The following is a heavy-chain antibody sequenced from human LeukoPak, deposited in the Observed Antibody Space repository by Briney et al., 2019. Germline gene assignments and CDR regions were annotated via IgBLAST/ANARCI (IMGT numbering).Heavy chain of an antibody. CDR2: ITSSGGTT. CDR1: GLPISSAW. CDR3: AADVPHPLSQIDF. D-gene: IGHD4/OR15-4a*01. J-gene: IGHJ4*02. Sequence: GGSQRLFCAASGLPISSAWLTGVRQAPGKGLDWVGRITSSGGTTYYAGPVKGRFTISRDDSRNTVYLQMNILSTEDTAVYYCAADVPHPLSQIDFWGQGTLVIVSS. V-gene: IGHV3-15*01.